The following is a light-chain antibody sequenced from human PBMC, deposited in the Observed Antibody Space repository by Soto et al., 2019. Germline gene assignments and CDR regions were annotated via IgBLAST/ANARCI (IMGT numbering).Light chain of an antibody. Sequence: QSVLTRPPSVSVAPGQRVTISCTGGSSNIGAGYDVHWYQQLPGTAPKLLMYGNGNRPSGVPDRFSGSKSGTSASLDITGLQAEDEADYYCQSYDSSLSGSEVVRSGTKVTV. CDR1: SSNIGAGYD. J-gene: IGLJ1*01. CDR2: GNG. CDR3: QSYDSSLSGSEV. V-gene: IGLV1-40*01.